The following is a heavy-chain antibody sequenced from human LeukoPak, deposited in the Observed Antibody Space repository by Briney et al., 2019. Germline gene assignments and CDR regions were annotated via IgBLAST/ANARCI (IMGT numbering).Heavy chain of an antibody. D-gene: IGHD6-19*01. CDR2: ISAYNGNT. Sequence: ASVKVSCKASGYTFTSYGISWVRQAPGQGLEWMGWISAYNGNTNYAQKLQGRVTMTTDTSTSTAYMELRSLRSDDTAVYYCAREMYSSGWYFFDYWGQGTLVTVSS. J-gene: IGHJ4*02. CDR1: GYTFTSYG. CDR3: AREMYSSGWYFFDY. V-gene: IGHV1-18*01.